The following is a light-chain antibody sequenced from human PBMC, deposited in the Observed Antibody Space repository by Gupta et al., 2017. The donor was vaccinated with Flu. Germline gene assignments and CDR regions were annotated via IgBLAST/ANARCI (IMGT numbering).Light chain of an antibody. J-gene: IGLJ1*01. CDR2: EVS. CDR3: SSYTSTYTFV. V-gene: IGLV2-18*02. Sequence: SSDVGNYNRVSWYQQLPGTVPKLMIYEVSNRPSGVPDRFSGSKSGNTASLTISGLQGDDEADYYCSSYTSTYTFVFGTGTKVTVL. CDR1: SSDVGNYNR.